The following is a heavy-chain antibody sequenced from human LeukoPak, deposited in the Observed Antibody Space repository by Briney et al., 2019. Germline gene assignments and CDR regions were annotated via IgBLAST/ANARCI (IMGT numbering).Heavy chain of an antibody. Sequence: PGRSLRLSCAASGFTFSSYAMHWVRQAPGKGLEWVAVISYGGSNKYYADSVKGRFTISRDNSKNTLYLQMNSLRAEDTAVYYCARDKYQLVRDYYYMDVWGKGTTVTVSS. J-gene: IGHJ6*03. CDR2: ISYGGSNK. D-gene: IGHD6-6*01. CDR1: GFTFSSYA. CDR3: ARDKYQLVRDYYYMDV. V-gene: IGHV3-30*01.